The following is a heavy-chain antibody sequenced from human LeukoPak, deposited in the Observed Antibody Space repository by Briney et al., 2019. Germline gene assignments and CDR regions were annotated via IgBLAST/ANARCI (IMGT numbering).Heavy chain of an antibody. Sequence: PSETLSLTCTVSGGSISSSSYYWGWIRQPPGKGLEWIGRIYYSGSTYYNPSLKSRVTISVDMSKNQFSLKLSSVTAADTAVYYCTRLRMAAAGSREWSWFDPWGQGTLVTVSS. CDR2: IYYSGST. D-gene: IGHD6-13*01. CDR1: GGSISSSSYY. J-gene: IGHJ5*02. V-gene: IGHV4-39*01. CDR3: TRLRMAAAGSREWSWFDP.